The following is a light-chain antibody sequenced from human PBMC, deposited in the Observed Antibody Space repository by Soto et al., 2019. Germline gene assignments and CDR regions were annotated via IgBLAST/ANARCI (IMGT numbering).Light chain of an antibody. CDR1: QSVDSN. CDR3: QQYGRSPWT. V-gene: IGKV3D-15*01. CDR2: GAS. J-gene: IGKJ1*01. Sequence: EIVMTQSPGTLSLSTGEGATLSCRASQSVDSNLAWYQQKPGQAPRLLFYGASTRPTGIPDRFSGSGSGTEFTLTISSLQSEDFAVYFCQQYGRSPWTFDQGTRVDIK.